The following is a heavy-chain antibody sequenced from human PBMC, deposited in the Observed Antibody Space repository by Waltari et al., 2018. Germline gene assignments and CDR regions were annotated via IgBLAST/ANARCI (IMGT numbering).Heavy chain of an antibody. CDR2: IIPIFVTA. CDR1: GGTFSSYA. J-gene: IGHJ4*02. CDR3: ARDGWRGDFGSGYSDLFDY. Sequence: QVQLVQSGAEVKKPGSSVKVSCKASGGTFSSYAISWVRQAPGQGLEWMVGIIPIFVTANYEQKFQGRVTITADESTSTAYMELSSLRSEDTAVYYCARDGWRGDFGSGYSDLFDYWGQGTLVTVSS. D-gene: IGHD3-3*01. V-gene: IGHV1-69*13.